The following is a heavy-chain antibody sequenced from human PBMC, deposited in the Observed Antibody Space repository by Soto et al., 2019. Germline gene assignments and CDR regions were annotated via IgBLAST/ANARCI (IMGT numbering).Heavy chain of an antibody. V-gene: IGHV4-38-2*02. CDR3: AREKVGTTFCDN. CDR2: IYPSVSS. CDR1: GFAISRGYY. J-gene: IGHJ4*02. D-gene: IGHD1-1*01. Sequence: SETLSLTCSVSGFAISRGYYWSWVRQPPGKGLEWIGSIYPSVSSYHNPSLATRLRLSIDTSKNQFTLNLTSVTAADTALYFCAREKVGTTFCDNWGQGIQGTVSA.